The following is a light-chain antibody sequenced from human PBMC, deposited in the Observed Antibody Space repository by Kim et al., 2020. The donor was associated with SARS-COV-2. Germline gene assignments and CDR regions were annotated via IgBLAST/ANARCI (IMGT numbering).Light chain of an antibody. Sequence: AASVGDRVTIRCRASQGISSYLAWYQQKPGKAPKLLIYAASTLQSGVPSRFSGSGSGTEFTLTISSLQPEDFATYYCQQLNSYRTFGQGTKVDIK. CDR1: QGISSY. V-gene: IGKV1-9*01. CDR2: AAS. J-gene: IGKJ1*01. CDR3: QQLNSYRT.